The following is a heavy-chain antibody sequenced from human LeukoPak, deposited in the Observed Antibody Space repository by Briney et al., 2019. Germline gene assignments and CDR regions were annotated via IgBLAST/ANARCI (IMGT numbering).Heavy chain of an antibody. CDR3: AMSEYSSSRFDY. Sequence: GGSLRLSCAASGFTVSSNYMSWVRQAPGKGLEWVSVIYSGGSTYYADSVKGRFTISRDNSKNTLYLQMNSLRAEDTAVYYCAMSEYSSSRFDYWGQGTLVTVSS. D-gene: IGHD6-6*01. J-gene: IGHJ4*02. CDR2: IYSGGST. V-gene: IGHV3-53*01. CDR1: GFTVSSNY.